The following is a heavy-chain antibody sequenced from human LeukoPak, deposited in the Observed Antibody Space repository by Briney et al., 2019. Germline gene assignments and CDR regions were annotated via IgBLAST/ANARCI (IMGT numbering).Heavy chain of an antibody. D-gene: IGHD3-9*01. CDR2: ISSSGSTI. V-gene: IGHV3-48*03. CDR1: GFTFSTYE. Sequence: GGSLRLSCAASGFTFSTYEMNWVRQAPGKGLEWVSYISSSGSTINYADSVKGRFTISRDNAKNSLYLQMNSLRAEDTAVYYCARVEDYDILTGFDYWGQGTLVTVSS. CDR3: ARVEDYDILTGFDY. J-gene: IGHJ4*02.